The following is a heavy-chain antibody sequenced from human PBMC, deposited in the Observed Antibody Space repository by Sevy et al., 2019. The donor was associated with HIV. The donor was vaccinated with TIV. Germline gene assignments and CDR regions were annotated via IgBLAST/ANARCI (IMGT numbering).Heavy chain of an antibody. CDR3: ATSYYDILTGYDNWFDP. CDR1: GYTFTRYN. V-gene: IGHV1-18*04. Sequence: ASVKVSCKASGYTFTRYNISWVRQAPGQGLEWMGWISAYNGNTNYAQKLQGRVTMTTDTSTSTAYMELRSLRSDDTAVYYCATSYYDILTGYDNWFDPWGQGTLVTVSS. CDR2: ISAYNGNT. D-gene: IGHD3-9*01. J-gene: IGHJ5*02.